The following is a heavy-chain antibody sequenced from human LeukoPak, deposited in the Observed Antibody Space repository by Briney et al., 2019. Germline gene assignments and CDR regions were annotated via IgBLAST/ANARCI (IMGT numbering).Heavy chain of an antibody. V-gene: IGHV1-18*01. Sequence: GASVKVSCKASGYEFSSYGISWVRQAPGQGLEWMGWISAYNGKTKYAEKFQGRLTMTTETSTSIAYKEVRSLTSGDTAVYYSGKDSPRDDYVRGSYRYSRRGLDIWGQGTLVTASS. CDR3: GKDSPRDDYVRGSYRYSRRGLDI. J-gene: IGHJ3*02. CDR2: ISAYNGKT. D-gene: IGHD3-16*02. CDR1: GYEFSSYG.